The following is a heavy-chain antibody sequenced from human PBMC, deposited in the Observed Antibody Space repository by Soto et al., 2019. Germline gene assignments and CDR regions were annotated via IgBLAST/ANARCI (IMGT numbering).Heavy chain of an antibody. V-gene: IGHV4-59*01. CDR1: GDSISSYY. Sequence: QVQLQESGPGLVKPSETLSLTCAVSGDSISSYYCMWIRQPPGKGLESIGYLNYGRSANYNPSLKSRVPLSVDTSTNQCSLTLSSMTAADTAVYYCALRSMAVVPEYWGQGTLVTVSS. D-gene: IGHD3-22*01. CDR2: LNYGRSA. CDR3: ALRSMAVVPEY. J-gene: IGHJ4*02.